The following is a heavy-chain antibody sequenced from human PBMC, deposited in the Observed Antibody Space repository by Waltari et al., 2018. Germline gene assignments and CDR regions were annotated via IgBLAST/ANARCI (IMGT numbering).Heavy chain of an antibody. D-gene: IGHD3-3*01. CDR3: ARSSDRDDFWSPFL. V-gene: IGHV4-34*02. CDR1: GGSLSGYC. CDR2: INHGGTT. Sequence: QVQLQQWGAGLLKPSETLSLTCAVYGGSLSGYCWSWIRQSPETGLEWIGEINHGGTTSYNPSLKNRVTMSVDASNIQISLHLRSVTAADTAVYYCARSSDRDDFWSPFLWGQGTLVTVSS. J-gene: IGHJ1*01.